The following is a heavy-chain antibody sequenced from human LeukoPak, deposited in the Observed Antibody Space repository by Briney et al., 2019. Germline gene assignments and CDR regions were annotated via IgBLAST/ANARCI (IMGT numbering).Heavy chain of an antibody. CDR3: AKGDFYGSGRDYYYYMDV. J-gene: IGHJ6*03. V-gene: IGHV3-23*01. D-gene: IGHD3-10*01. Sequence: PGGSLRLSCAASGFTFSSYEMNWVRQAPGKGLEWVSSISGSGGSAYYADSVKGRFTISRDNSKNTLYLQMNSLRAEDTAVYNCAKGDFYGSGRDYYYYMDVWGKGTTVTISS. CDR1: GFTFSSYE. CDR2: ISGSGGSA.